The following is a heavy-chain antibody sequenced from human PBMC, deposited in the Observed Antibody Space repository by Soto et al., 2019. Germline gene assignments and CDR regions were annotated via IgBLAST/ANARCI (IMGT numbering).Heavy chain of an antibody. CDR3: ARDRSDYGGYIDAFDI. J-gene: IGHJ3*02. Sequence: GGSLRLSCAASGFTFSSYSMNWVRQAPGKGLEWVSYISSSSSTIYYADSVKGRFTISRDNAKNSLYLQMNSLRAEDTAVYYCARDRSDYGGYIDAFDIWGQGTMVTVSS. CDR2: ISSSSSTI. D-gene: IGHD4-17*01. CDR1: GFTFSSYS. V-gene: IGHV3-48*01.